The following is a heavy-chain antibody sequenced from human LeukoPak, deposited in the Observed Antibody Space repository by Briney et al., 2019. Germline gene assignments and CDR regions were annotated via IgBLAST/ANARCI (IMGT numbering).Heavy chain of an antibody. J-gene: IGHJ6*02. Sequence: GGSLRLSCAASGFTVSSNYMSWVRQAPGKGLEWVSVIYSGGSTYYADSVKGRFTISRDNSKNTLYLQMNSLRAEDTAVYYCARVHSSGWYPRPSYGMDVWGQGTTVTVSS. CDR1: GFTVSSNY. V-gene: IGHV3-53*01. CDR3: ARVHSSGWYPRPSYGMDV. D-gene: IGHD6-19*01. CDR2: IYSGGST.